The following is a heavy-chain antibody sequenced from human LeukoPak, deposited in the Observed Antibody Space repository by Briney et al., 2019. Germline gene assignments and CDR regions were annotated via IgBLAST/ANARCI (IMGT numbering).Heavy chain of an antibody. V-gene: IGHV3-23*01. D-gene: IGHD6-19*01. CDR1: GFTFSSYA. CDR2: ISSGDRT. Sequence: GGSLRLSCAASGFTFSSYAMNWVRQAPGRGLEWVAGISSGDRTFHADSVKGRFTFSRDNSKNTLYLQMNSLRAEDTAVYYCAKVHSSGWLFDYWGQGTLVTVSS. J-gene: IGHJ4*02. CDR3: AKVHSSGWLFDY.